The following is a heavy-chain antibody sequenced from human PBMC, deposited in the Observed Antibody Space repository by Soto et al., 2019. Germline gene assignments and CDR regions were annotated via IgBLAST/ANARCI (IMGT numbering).Heavy chain of an antibody. Sequence: VKVSCKASGGTFSSYAISWVRQAPGQGLEWMGGIIPIFGTANYAQKFQGRVTITADESTSTAYMELSSLRSEDTAVYYCARDRHYYDSSGPGGVWFDPWGQGTLVTVSS. V-gene: IGHV1-69*13. CDR1: GGTFSSYA. D-gene: IGHD3-22*01. CDR2: IIPIFGTA. CDR3: ARDRHYYDSSGPGGVWFDP. J-gene: IGHJ5*02.